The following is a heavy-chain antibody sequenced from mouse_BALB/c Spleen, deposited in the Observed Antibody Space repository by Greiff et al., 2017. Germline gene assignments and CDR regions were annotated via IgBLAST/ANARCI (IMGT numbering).Heavy chain of an antibody. V-gene: IGHV3-6*02. CDR1: GYSITSGYY. Sequence: ESGPGLVKPSQSLSLTCSVTGYSITSGYYWNWIRQFPGNKLEWMGYISYDGSNNYNPSLKNRISITRDTSKNQFFLKLNSVTTEDTATYYCARDLWGRYWYFDVWGAGTTVTVSS. D-gene: IGHD6-2*01. J-gene: IGHJ1*01. CDR3: ARDLWGRYWYFDV. CDR2: ISYDGSN.